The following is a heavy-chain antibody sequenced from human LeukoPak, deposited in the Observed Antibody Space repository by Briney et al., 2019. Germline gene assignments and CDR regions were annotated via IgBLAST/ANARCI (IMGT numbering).Heavy chain of an antibody. CDR1: GGSISSYY. V-gene: IGHV4-4*07. Sequence: PSETLSLTCTVSGGSISSYYWSWLRQPAGKGLEWIGRIYTSGSTNYNPSLKSRVTMSVDTSKNQFSLKLSSVTAADTAVYYCARGPDYYDRGNFDYWGQGTLVTVSS. D-gene: IGHD3-22*01. CDR3: ARGPDYYDRGNFDY. J-gene: IGHJ4*02. CDR2: IYTSGST.